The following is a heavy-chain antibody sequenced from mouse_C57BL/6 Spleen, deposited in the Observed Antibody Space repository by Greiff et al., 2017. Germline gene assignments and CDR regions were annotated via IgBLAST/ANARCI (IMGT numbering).Heavy chain of an antibody. CDR1: GFTFSDAW. CDR3: TRTYGSSYGWYFDV. J-gene: IGHJ1*03. Sequence: EVQLQQSGGGLVQPGGSMKLSCAASGFTFSDAWMDWVRQSPEKGLEWVAEIRNKANNHATYYAESVKGRFTISRDDSKSIVYLQMNSLRAEDTGIYYCTRTYGSSYGWYFDVWGTGTTVTVSS. V-gene: IGHV6-6*01. CDR2: IRNKANNHAT. D-gene: IGHD1-1*01.